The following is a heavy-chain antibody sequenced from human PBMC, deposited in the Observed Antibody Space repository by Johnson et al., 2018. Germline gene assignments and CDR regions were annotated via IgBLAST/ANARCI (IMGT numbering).Heavy chain of an antibody. CDR3: AREDISGYYFRH. CDR1: GFTVSTNY. D-gene: IGHD3-22*01. Sequence: VQLVQSGGNLVQPGGSLRLSCAASGFTVSTNYMSWVRQAPGKGLEWVSVIYSGGSTNYADSVKGRFTISRDNSKNTLYLQMNSLRAEDTAVYYCAREDISGYYFRHWGQGTRVTVSS. V-gene: IGHV3-66*02. J-gene: IGHJ1*01. CDR2: IYSGGST.